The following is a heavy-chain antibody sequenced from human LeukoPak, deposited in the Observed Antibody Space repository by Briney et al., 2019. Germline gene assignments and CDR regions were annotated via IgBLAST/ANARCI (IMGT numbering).Heavy chain of an antibody. Sequence: SVKGRFTISRDNAKNSLYLQMNSLRAEDTAVYYCARHRMTNWFDPWGQGTLVTVSS. J-gene: IGHJ5*02. D-gene: IGHD1-14*01. CDR3: ARHRMTNWFDP. V-gene: IGHV3-21*01.